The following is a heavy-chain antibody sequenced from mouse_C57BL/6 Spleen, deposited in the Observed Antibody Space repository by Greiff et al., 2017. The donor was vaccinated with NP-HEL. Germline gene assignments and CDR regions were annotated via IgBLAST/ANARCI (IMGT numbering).Heavy chain of an antibody. CDR1: GYAFSSSW. CDR3: ARSDYYGSSYYFDY. D-gene: IGHD1-1*01. J-gene: IGHJ2*01. CDR2: IYPGDGDT. V-gene: IGHV1-82*01. Sequence: VQLQQSGPELVKPGASVKISCKASGYAFSSSWMNWVKQRPGKGLEWIGRIYPGDGDTNYNGKFKGKATLTADKSSSTAYMQLSSLTSEDSAVYFGARSDYYGSSYYFDYWGQGTTLTVSS.